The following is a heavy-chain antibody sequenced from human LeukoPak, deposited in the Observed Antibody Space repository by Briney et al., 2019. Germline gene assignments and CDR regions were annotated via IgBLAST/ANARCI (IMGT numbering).Heavy chain of an antibody. CDR3: ATVYYYVSSGYHQFDY. CDR1: GYTLTELS. CDR2: FDPEDGET. V-gene: IGHV1-24*01. J-gene: IGHJ4*02. Sequence: ASVKVSCKVSGYTLTELSMHWVRQAPGKGLEWMGGFDPEDGETIYAQKFQGRVTMTEDTSTDTAYMELSSLRSEDTAVYYCATVYYYVSSGYHQFDYWGQGTLVTVSS. D-gene: IGHD3-22*01.